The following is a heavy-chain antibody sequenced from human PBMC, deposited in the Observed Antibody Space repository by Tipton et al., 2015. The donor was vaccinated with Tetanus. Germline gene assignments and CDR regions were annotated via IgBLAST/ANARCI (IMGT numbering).Heavy chain of an antibody. D-gene: IGHD1-1*01. CDR1: GGSISDKKYY. V-gene: IGHV4-39*02. CDR3: ARASHFQWERVRLDY. CDR2: IYFEGST. J-gene: IGHJ4*02. Sequence: TLSLTCTVSGGSISDKKYYWGWIRQPPGKGLEWIASIYFEGSTYYSPSLESRVTIAVDTSQNVFSLRLTSVTAADTAIYYCARASHFQWERVRLDYWGQGLRVTVSS.